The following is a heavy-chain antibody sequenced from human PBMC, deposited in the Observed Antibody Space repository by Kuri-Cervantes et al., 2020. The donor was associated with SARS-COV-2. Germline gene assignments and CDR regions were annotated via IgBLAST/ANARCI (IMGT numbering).Heavy chain of an antibody. D-gene: IGHD3-3*01. CDR3: AKVGLAQNDFWSGYYTG. CDR1: GFTVSSNY. CDR2: VYSSDART. J-gene: IGHJ4*02. V-gene: IGHV3-53*01. Sequence: GESLKISCAASGFTVSSNYMSWVRQAPGRGLEWVAVVYSSDARTYYADSAKGRFSISRDNSKNTAYLQMNSLRVEDTAVYYCAKVGLAQNDFWSGYYTGWGQGTLVTVSS.